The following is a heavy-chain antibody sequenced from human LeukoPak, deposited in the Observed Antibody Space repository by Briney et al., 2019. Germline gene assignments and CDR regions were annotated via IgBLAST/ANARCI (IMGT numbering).Heavy chain of an antibody. Sequence: AASVKVSCKTSGYTFTSNGISWVRQAPGQGLEWMGWISGYNGNTKSAQKFQDRVTMTTDTSTSTAYMELRSLKFDDTAVYYCARGFSRINLMYRFDSWGQGTLVTVSS. CDR2: ISGYNGNT. CDR3: ARGFSRINLMYRFDS. V-gene: IGHV1-18*01. D-gene: IGHD2-2*01. J-gene: IGHJ5*01. CDR1: GYTFTSNG.